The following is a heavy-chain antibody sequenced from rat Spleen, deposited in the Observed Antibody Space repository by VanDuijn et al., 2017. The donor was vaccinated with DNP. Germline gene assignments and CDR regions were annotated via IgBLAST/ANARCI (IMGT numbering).Heavy chain of an antibody. CDR1: GFSLTSNS. CDR2: MWSGGTT. V-gene: IGHV2-1*01. J-gene: IGHJ4*01. CDR3: ARRGIFYVMDA. D-gene: IGHD1-11*01. Sequence: QVQLKESGPGLVQPSQTLPLTCTVSGFSLTSNSVSWVRQPPGKGLEWMGTMWSGGTTDYNPALKSRLSISRDTSKSQVFLKMNSLQTEDTAMYFCARRGIFYVMDAWGQGASVTVSS.